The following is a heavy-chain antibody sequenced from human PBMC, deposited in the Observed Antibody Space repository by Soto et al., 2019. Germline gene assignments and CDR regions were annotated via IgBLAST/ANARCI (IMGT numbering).Heavy chain of an antibody. D-gene: IGHD3-3*01. CDR2: IYYSGST. J-gene: IGHJ4*02. V-gene: IGHV4-59*01. CDR3: ASLGFWSGYHTDDY. CDR1: GGSISSYY. Sequence: SETLSLTCTVSGGSISSYYWSWIRQPPGKGLEWIGYIYYSGSTNYNPSLKSRVTISVDTSKNQFSLKLSSVTAADTAVYYCASLGFWSGYHTDDYWGQGTLVTVSS.